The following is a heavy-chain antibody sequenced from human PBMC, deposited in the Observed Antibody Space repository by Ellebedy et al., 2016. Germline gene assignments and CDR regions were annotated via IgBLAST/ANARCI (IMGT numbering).Heavy chain of an antibody. CDR2: ISASGENT. J-gene: IGHJ4*02. V-gene: IGHV3-23*01. Sequence: GGSLRLSCAPSGFPFSSYAMSWVRQAPGKGLEWVSAISASGENTYYADSVKGRFSVSRDNSKNTLYLQMHSLRPEDTAVYYCAKGFYYDTSGYFQYWGQGTLVTVSS. CDR1: GFPFSSYA. D-gene: IGHD3-22*01. CDR3: AKGFYYDTSGYFQY.